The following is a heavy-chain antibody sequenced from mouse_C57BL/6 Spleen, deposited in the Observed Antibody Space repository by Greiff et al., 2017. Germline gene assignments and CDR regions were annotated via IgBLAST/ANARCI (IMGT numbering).Heavy chain of an antibody. J-gene: IGHJ3*01. D-gene: IGHD3-2*02. CDR1: GFNIKDDY. Sequence: VQLKESGAELVRPGASVKLSCTASGFNIKDDYMHWVKQRPEQGLEWIGWIDPENGDTEYASKFQGKATITADPSSNTAYLQLSSLTSEDTAVYYCTQDSSGPLAYWGQGTLVTVSA. CDR2: IDPENGDT. V-gene: IGHV14-4*01. CDR3: TQDSSGPLAY.